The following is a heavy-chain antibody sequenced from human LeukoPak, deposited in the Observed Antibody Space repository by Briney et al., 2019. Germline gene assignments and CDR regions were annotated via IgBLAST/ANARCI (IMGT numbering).Heavy chain of an antibody. CDR3: AHGTMYQLDY. Sequence: GGSLRLSCAASGFSFRSDGMSWVRQAPGKRLEWVSGILGGAGSTYYADSVKGRLTISRDNSKNTLYLQMNSLRAEDTAVYYCAHGTMYQLDYWGQGTLVTVSS. J-gene: IGHJ4*02. CDR2: ILGGAGST. CDR1: GFSFRSDG. D-gene: IGHD2-2*01. V-gene: IGHV3-23*01.